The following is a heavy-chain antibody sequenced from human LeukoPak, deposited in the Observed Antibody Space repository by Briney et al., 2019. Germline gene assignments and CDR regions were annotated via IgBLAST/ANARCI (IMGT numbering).Heavy chain of an antibody. J-gene: IGHJ4*02. Sequence: ASVKVSCKASGYTFTSYYMHWVRQAPGQGLEWMGIINPSGGSTSYAQKFQGRVTMARDTSTSTVYMELSSLRSEDTAVYYRARGAAAGTFDYWGQGTLVTVSS. D-gene: IGHD6-13*01. CDR2: INPSGGST. CDR3: ARGAAAGTFDY. V-gene: IGHV1-46*03. CDR1: GYTFTSYY.